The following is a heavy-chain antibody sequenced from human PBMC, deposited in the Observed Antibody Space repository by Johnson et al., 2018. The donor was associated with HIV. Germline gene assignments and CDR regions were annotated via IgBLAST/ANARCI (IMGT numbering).Heavy chain of an antibody. D-gene: IGHD2-2*01. CDR2: ISSSGSTI. J-gene: IGHJ3*02. CDR1: GLTFSDYD. CDR3: ARNGLIPAAKGVAFDI. V-gene: IGHV3-11*04. Sequence: VESGGGLVKPGGSLRLSCAASGLTFSDYDMSWIRQAPGKGLEWVSYISSSGSTIYYADSVEGRFTISRDHAKNSLYLQMNSLRAEDTAVYYRARNGLIPAAKGVAFDIWGQGTTVTVSS.